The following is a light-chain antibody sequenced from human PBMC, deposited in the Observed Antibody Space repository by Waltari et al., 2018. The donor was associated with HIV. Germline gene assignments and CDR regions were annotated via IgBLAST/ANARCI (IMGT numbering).Light chain of an antibody. V-gene: IGLV2-23*02. Sequence: QSALTPPASVSGSPGKSITIPFTGTSSDVGSHNLLSWYQPHPGKVPKLMIYEVNNRPSGFSNRFSGSKSGNTASLTIAGLQAEDEADYYCCSYAGTNTPVFFGGGTKLTVL. CDR3: CSYAGTNTPVF. J-gene: IGLJ2*01. CDR1: SSDVGSHNL. CDR2: EVN.